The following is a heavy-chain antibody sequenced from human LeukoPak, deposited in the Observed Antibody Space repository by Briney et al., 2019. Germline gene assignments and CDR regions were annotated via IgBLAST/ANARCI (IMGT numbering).Heavy chain of an antibody. V-gene: IGHV3-13*01. CDR3: ARGVMVQGYYYYMAV. CDR1: GCTISSYV. CDR2: IGTACDT. Sequence: GGSLRLSCASSGCTISSYVMQWVRQATPSRQGLVSAIGTACDTYYPASVKGRFTISRENAKNSLYLKMNSLRAGDTAVYSCARGVMVQGYYYYMAVWGKGATVAVSS. D-gene: IGHD3-10*01. J-gene: IGHJ6*03.